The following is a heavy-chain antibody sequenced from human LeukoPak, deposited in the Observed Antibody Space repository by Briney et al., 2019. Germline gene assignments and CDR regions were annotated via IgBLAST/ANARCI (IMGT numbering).Heavy chain of an antibody. Sequence: GGSLRLSCAGSEFTFNNYAMSWVRQAPGKGLEWVSALSGSGGSTYYADSVKGRFTISRDNSKNTLYLQMNSLRAEDTVVYYCARDFITMIVVVPDAFDIWGQGTMVTVSS. V-gene: IGHV3-23*01. J-gene: IGHJ3*02. CDR3: ARDFITMIVVVPDAFDI. D-gene: IGHD3-22*01. CDR1: EFTFNNYA. CDR2: LSGSGGST.